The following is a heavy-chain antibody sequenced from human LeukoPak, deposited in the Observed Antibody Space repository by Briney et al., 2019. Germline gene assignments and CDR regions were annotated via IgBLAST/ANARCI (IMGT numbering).Heavy chain of an antibody. CDR3: ARGDSSGYYGEDY. CDR1: GGTFSSYA. Sequence: SVKVSCKASGGTFSSYAISWVRQALGQGLEWMGRIIPILGIANYAQKFQGRVTITADKSTSTAYMELSSLRSEDTAVYYCARGDSSGYYGEDYWGQGTLVTVSS. CDR2: IIPILGIA. D-gene: IGHD3-22*01. J-gene: IGHJ4*02. V-gene: IGHV1-69*04.